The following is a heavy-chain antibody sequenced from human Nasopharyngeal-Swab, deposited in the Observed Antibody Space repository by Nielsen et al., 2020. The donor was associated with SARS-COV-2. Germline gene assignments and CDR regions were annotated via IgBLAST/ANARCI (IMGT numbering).Heavy chain of an antibody. D-gene: IGHD3-3*01. V-gene: IGHV1-24*01. CDR3: ASEGTGVFGVVIYAFDI. CDR1: GYTLNVLP. Sequence: ASVKVACKVPGYTLNVLPIHWVRQAPGKGLERMGPVVPEDGERSDAQNFQGRDTMTEDTSTYTAYLELSSLRSEDTAVYYCASEGTGVFGVVIYAFDIWGPGTLVTVSS. CDR2: VVPEDGER. J-gene: IGHJ3*02.